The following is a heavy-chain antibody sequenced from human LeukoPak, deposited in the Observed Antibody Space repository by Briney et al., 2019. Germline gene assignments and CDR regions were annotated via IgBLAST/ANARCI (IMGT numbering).Heavy chain of an antibody. CDR1: GLTFSSYW. Sequence: GGSLRLSCAASGLTFSSYWMSWVRQAPGKGLEWVANIKQDGSEKYYVDSVKGRFTISRDNAKNSLYLQMNSLRAEDTAVYYCARDPLSSGTQVIAEYFQHWGQGTLVTVSS. D-gene: IGHD6-19*01. CDR2: IKQDGSEK. CDR3: ARDPLSSGTQVIAEYFQH. V-gene: IGHV3-7*01. J-gene: IGHJ1*01.